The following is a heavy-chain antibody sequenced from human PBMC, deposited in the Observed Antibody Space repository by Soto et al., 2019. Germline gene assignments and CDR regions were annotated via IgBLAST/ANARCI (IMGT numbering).Heavy chain of an antibody. CDR3: ARGRSSSWYAYYYYMDV. CDR1: GFTFSSYW. CDR2: IKQDGSEK. J-gene: IGHJ6*03. Sequence: GGSLRLSCAASGFTFSSYWVSWVRQAPGKGLEWVANIKQDGSEKYYVDSVKGRFTISRDNAKNSLYLQMNSLRAEDTAVYYCARGRSSSWYAYYYYMDVWGKGTTVTVSS. D-gene: IGHD6-13*01. V-gene: IGHV3-7*01.